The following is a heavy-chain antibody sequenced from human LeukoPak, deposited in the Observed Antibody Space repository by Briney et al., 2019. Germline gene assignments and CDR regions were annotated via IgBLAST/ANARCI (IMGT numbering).Heavy chain of an antibody. Sequence: GGSLRLSCAASGFTFSSYAMSWVRQAPGKGLEWVSAISGSGGSTYYADSVKGRFTISRDNSKNTLYLQMNSLRTEDTALYYCAKDSLGYCSGGSCYPYYFDYWGQGTLVTVSS. CDR3: AKDSLGYCSGGSCYPYYFDY. V-gene: IGHV3-23*01. D-gene: IGHD2-15*01. CDR1: GFTFSSYA. J-gene: IGHJ4*02. CDR2: ISGSGGST.